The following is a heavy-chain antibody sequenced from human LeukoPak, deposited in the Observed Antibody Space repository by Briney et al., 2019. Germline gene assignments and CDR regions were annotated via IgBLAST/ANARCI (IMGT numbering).Heavy chain of an antibody. V-gene: IGHV3-30*18. CDR3: AKDRGCCSGASCYHGMDV. J-gene: IGHJ6*02. CDR2: MSYDGSNK. Sequence: PGRSLRLSCAASGFTFSSYGMHWVRQAPGKGLEWVAVMSYDGSNKYYADFVKGRFTISRDNSNNTLYLLMNSLRPEDTAVYFCAKDRGCCSGASCYHGMDVWGQGTTVSVSS. D-gene: IGHD2-15*01. CDR1: GFTFSSYG.